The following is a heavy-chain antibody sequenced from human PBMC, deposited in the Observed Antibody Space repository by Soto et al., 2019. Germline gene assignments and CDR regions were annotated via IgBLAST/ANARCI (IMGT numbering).Heavy chain of an antibody. CDR2: TYSGGTT. D-gene: IGHD1-1*01. CDR1: GFTVSSNF. Sequence: EVQLVESGGGLIQPGGSLRLSCAASGFTVSSNFMSWVRQAPGKGLEWVSVTYSGGTTYYADSVKGRFTISRDNSKNTLYLQMNSLRAEDTAVYYCAKEKRDTTGARDAFDIWGQGTMVTLS. V-gene: IGHV3-53*01. J-gene: IGHJ3*02. CDR3: AKEKRDTTGARDAFDI.